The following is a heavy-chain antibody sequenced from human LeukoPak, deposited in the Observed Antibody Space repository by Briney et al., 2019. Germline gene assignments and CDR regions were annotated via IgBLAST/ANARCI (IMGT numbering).Heavy chain of an antibody. CDR1: GFTFSSYS. D-gene: IGHD5-12*01. CDR3: AREIRDGYNPDY. CDR2: ISSSSSYI. Sequence: GGSLRLSCAASGFTFSSYSMNWVRQAPGKGLEWVSSISSSSSYIYYADSVKGRFTISRDNAKNSLYLQMNSLRAEDTAVYYCAREIRDGYNPDYWGQGTLVTVS. J-gene: IGHJ4*02. V-gene: IGHV3-21*01.